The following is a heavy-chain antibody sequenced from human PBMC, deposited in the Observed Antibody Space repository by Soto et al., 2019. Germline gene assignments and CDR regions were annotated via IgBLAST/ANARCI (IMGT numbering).Heavy chain of an antibody. J-gene: IGHJ5*02. D-gene: IGHD1-1*01. V-gene: IGHV1-8*01. CDR3: ASSGQVGSWFDP. CDR1: GYTFTSYD. CDR2: MNPNSGNT. Sequence: QVQLVQSGAEVKKPGASVKVSCKASGYTFTSYDINWVRQATGQGLEWMGWMNPNSGNTGYAQKCKGRVTITRNTSLRIAERELSSLRAEDTAVYYCASSGQVGSWFDPWGQGTLVTVSS.